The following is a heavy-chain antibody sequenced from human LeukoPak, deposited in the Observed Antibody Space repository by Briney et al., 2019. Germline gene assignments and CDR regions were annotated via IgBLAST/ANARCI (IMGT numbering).Heavy chain of an antibody. Sequence: ASVKVSCKASGYTFTTYYMHWVRQAPGQGLEWMGIINPSGGSTTYAQKFQGRVTMTRDTSKSTVYMELSSLRSEDTAVYYCARQKVEWELLPWSAFDIWGQGTMVTVSS. CDR2: INPSGGST. D-gene: IGHD1-26*01. CDR1: GYTFTTYY. CDR3: ARQKVEWELLPWSAFDI. J-gene: IGHJ3*02. V-gene: IGHV1-46*01.